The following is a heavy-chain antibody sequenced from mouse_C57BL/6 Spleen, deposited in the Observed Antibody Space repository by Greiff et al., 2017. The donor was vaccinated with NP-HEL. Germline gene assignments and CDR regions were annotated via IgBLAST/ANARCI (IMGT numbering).Heavy chain of an antibody. CDR1: GYTFTSYW. V-gene: IGHV1-64*01. Sequence: QVQLQQPGAELVKPGASVKLSCKASGYTFTSYWMHWVKQRPGQGLEWIGMIHPNSGSTNYNEKFKSKATLTVDKSSSTAYMQLSSLTSEDSAVYYCARSLGRRGGAMDYWGQGTSVTVSS. D-gene: IGHD4-1*01. CDR2: IHPNSGST. J-gene: IGHJ4*01. CDR3: ARSLGRRGGAMDY.